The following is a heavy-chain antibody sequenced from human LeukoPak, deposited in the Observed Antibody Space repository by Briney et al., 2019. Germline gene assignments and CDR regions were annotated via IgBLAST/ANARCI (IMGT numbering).Heavy chain of an antibody. J-gene: IGHJ3*02. CDR2: IIPIFGTA. V-gene: IGHV1-69*05. CDR3: ARDEIWDGDCYSDAFDI. CDR1: GGTFSSYA. D-gene: IGHD2-21*02. Sequence: SVKVSCKASGGTFSSYAISWVRQAPGQGLEWIGGIIPIFGTANYAQKFQGRVTITTDESTSTAYMELSSLRSEDTAVYYCARDEIWDGDCYSDAFDIWGQGTMVTVSS.